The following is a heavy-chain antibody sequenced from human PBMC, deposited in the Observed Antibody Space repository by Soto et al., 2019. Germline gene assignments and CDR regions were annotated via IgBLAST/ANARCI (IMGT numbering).Heavy chain of an antibody. V-gene: IGHV1-2*02. CDR3: ARETLQRVVVPAASGMDV. Sequence: GASVKVSCKASGYTIPVHYMHWVRQAPGQGLEWMGWINPNSGGTNYAQKFQGRVTMTRDTSISTAYMELSRLRSDDTAVYYCARETLQRVVVPAASGMDVWGQGTTVTVSS. CDR2: INPNSGGT. J-gene: IGHJ6*02. D-gene: IGHD2-2*01. CDR1: GYTIPVHY.